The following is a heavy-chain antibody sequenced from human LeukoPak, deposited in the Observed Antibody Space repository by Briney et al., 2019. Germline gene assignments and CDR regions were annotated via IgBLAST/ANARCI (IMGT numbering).Heavy chain of an antibody. V-gene: IGHV3-23*01. CDR3: ARDLDYGGRSNFDH. D-gene: IGHD4-23*01. CDR1: GFTFSNYA. CDR2: ITDSGGSK. J-gene: IGHJ4*02. Sequence: GGSLRLSCAASGFTFSNYAMSWVRQAPGKGLEWVSSITDSGGSKSYADSVRGRFTISRDNAKNTLYLQMNSLRAEDTAVYYCARDLDYGGRSNFDHWGQGTLVTVSS.